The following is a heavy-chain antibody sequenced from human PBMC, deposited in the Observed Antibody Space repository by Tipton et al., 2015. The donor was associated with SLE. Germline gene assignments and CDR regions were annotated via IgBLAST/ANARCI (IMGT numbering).Heavy chain of an antibody. CDR1: GFTFSSYG. Sequence: SLRLSCAASGFTFSSYGMHWVRQAPGKGLEWVAVIWYDGSKKYYADSVKGRFTISRDNSKNTLYLQMNNLRAEDTAVYYCASGYVPAAVDYWGQGTLVTVSS. CDR3: ASGYVPAAVDY. J-gene: IGHJ4*02. V-gene: IGHV3-33*08. D-gene: IGHD2-2*01. CDR2: IWYDGSKK.